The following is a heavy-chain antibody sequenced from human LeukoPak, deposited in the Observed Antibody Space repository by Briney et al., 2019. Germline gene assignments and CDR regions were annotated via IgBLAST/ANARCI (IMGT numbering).Heavy chain of an antibody. CDR2: INHSGST. V-gene: IGHV4-34*01. CDR1: GASISSYY. D-gene: IGHD3-3*01. Sequence: SETLSLTCTVSGASISSYYWSWIRQPPGKGLEWIGEINHSGSTNYNPSLKSRVTISVDTSKNQFSLKLSSVTAADTAVYYCARVRGFGVVTPIDYWGQGTLVTVSS. CDR3: ARVRGFGVVTPIDY. J-gene: IGHJ4*02.